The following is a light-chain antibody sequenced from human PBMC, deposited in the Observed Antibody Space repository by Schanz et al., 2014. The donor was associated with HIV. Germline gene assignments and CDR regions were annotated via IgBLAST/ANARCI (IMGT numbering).Light chain of an antibody. CDR3: CSYAGSSTSYVV. V-gene: IGLV2-11*01. J-gene: IGLJ2*01. CDR2: DVS. CDR1: SSDVGGYNY. Sequence: QSALTQPASVSGSPGQSVTISCTGTSSDVGGYNYVSWYQQHPGKAPKLMIYDVSKRPSGVPDRFSGSKSGNTASLTISGLQAEDEADYYCCSYAGSSTSYVVFGGGTKLTV.